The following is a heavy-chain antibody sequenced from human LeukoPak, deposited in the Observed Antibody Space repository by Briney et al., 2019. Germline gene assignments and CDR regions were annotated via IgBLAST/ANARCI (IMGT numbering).Heavy chain of an antibody. Sequence: PGGSLRLSCAASGFTFSSYSMNWVRQAPGKGLEWVSSISSSSSYIYYADSVKGRFTISRDNAKNSLYLQMNSLRAEDTAVYYCARGLSLIRPEYFQHWGQGALVTVSS. CDR2: ISSSSSYI. D-gene: IGHD3-16*02. CDR1: GFTFSSYS. J-gene: IGHJ1*01. CDR3: ARGLSLIRPEYFQH. V-gene: IGHV3-21*01.